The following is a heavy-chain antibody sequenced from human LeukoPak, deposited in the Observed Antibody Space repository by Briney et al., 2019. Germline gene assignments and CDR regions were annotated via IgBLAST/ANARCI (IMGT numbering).Heavy chain of an antibody. CDR3: AKDFRIGYSAHFDY. D-gene: IGHD2-21*01. CDR1: GFTFRSHA. CDR2: IYENGGTT. Sequence: GSLRLSCVGSGFTFRSHAMSWVRQAPEKGLEFVSGIYENGGTTYYADSVKGRFSISRDNSKNTLYLQMDSLRGEDTAVYYCAKDFRIGYSAHFDYWGQGALVTVSA. J-gene: IGHJ4*02. V-gene: IGHV3-23*01.